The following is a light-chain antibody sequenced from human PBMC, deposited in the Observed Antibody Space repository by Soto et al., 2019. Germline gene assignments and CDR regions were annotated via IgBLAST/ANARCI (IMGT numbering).Light chain of an antibody. J-gene: IGLJ1*01. CDR2: EVS. CDR3: TSYTSSTKDV. CDR1: SSDVGVFNF. Sequence: QSALTQPASVSGSPGQSITISCAGSSSDVGVFNFVSWYQRHPGKAPKLVIYEVSNRPSGVSNRFSGSKSGNTASLTISGLQAEDEADYFCTSYTSSTKDVFGTGTKLTVL. V-gene: IGLV2-14*01.